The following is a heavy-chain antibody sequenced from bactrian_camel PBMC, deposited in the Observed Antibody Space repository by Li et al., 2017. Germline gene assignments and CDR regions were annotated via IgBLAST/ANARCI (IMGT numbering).Heavy chain of an antibody. CDR2: ISPADGNT. V-gene: IGHV3S1*01. J-gene: IGHJ4*01. D-gene: IGHD1*01. CDR3: AADKTPREVRGGRCWGNY. Sequence: HVQLVESGGGSMQPGGSLRLSCIASNFPRSSNCMGWYRKTPGKEREGVAAISPADGNTYYAESVKGRFTISHDNVKNILYLQMNNLKPEDTAMYYCAADKTPREVRGGRCWGNYRGQGTQVTVS. CDR1: NFPRSSNC.